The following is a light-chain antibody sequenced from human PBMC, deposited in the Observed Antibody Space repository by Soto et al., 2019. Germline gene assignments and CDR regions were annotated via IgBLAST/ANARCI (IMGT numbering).Light chain of an antibody. CDR1: QSVSSSY. CDR2: AAS. V-gene: IGKV3-20*01. Sequence: EIGLTQSPGTLSLSPGERATLSCRASQSVSSSYLAWYQQKPGQAPRLLIYAASSGATGIPDRFSGSGSGTDFTLTISGLEPEDFAVYYCQQYGSSPYTFGQGTKLEIK. J-gene: IGKJ2*01. CDR3: QQYGSSPYT.